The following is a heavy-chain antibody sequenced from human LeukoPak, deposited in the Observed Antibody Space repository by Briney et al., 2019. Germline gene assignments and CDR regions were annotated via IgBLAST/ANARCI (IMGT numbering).Heavy chain of an antibody. CDR2: INPNSGGT. V-gene: IGHV1-2*02. CDR3: ARRIMVLGVISSFDY. J-gene: IGHJ4*02. Sequence: ASVKVSCKASGYTFTGYYMHWVRQAPGQGLEWMGWINPNSGGTNYAQKFQGRVTMTRDTSISTTYMELSRLRSDDTAVYYCARRIMVLGVISSFDYWGQGTLVTVSS. D-gene: IGHD3-10*01. CDR1: GYTFTGYY.